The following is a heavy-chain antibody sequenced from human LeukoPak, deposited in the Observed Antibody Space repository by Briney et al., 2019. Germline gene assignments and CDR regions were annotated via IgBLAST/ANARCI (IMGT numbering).Heavy chain of an antibody. V-gene: IGHV3-48*02. Sequence: GGSLRLSCLASGYTFSDYNMNWVRQAPGKGLEWVSYISSSSSTIYYADSVKGRFTISRDNAKNSLYLQMNSLRDEDTAVYYCARGGVGCFDYWGQGTLVTVSS. CDR3: ARGGVGCFDY. CDR2: ISSSSSTI. J-gene: IGHJ4*02. CDR1: GYTFSDYN. D-gene: IGHD6-19*01.